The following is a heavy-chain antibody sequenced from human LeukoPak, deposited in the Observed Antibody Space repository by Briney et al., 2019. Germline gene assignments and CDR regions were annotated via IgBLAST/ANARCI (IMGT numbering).Heavy chain of an antibody. J-gene: IGHJ4*02. Sequence: PSETLSLTCTVSGGSISNYYWSWIRQPPGKGLEWIGYIYYSGSTNYNPSLKSRVTISVDTSKNQFSLKLSSVTAADTAVYYCCAVAGTYWGQGTLVTVSS. D-gene: IGHD6-19*01. V-gene: IGHV4-59*12. CDR3: CAVAGTY. CDR2: IYYSGST. CDR1: GGSISNYY.